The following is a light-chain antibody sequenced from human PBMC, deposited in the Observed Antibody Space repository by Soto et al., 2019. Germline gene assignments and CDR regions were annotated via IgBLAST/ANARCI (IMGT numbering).Light chain of an antibody. Sequence: EIVMTQSPATLSVSPGERATLSCRASQGVNTNLAWYQQKPGQAPRLLIYDASTRATGIPARFSGSGSGTDFTLTISSLQSEDFAVYYCQQYDNWPPWTFGKGTKVEIK. CDR1: QGVNTN. J-gene: IGKJ1*01. V-gene: IGKV3-15*01. CDR3: QQYDNWPPWT. CDR2: DAS.